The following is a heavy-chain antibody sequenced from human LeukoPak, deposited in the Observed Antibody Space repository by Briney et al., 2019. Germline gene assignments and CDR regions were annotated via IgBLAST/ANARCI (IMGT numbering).Heavy chain of an antibody. V-gene: IGHV4-59*01. CDR3: ARGKWELLFYFDY. Sequence: SETLSLTCTVSGGSISSYYWSWIRQPPGKGLGWIGYIYYSGSTNYNPSLKSRVTISVDTSKNQFSLKLSSVTAADTAVYYCARGKWELLFYFDYWGQGTLVTVSS. CDR2: IYYSGST. CDR1: GGSISSYY. D-gene: IGHD1-26*01. J-gene: IGHJ4*02.